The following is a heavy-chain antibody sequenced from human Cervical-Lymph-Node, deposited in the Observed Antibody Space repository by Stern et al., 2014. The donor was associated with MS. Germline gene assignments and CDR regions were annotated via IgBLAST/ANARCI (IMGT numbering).Heavy chain of an antibody. V-gene: IGHV3-30*04. J-gene: IGHJ4*02. D-gene: IGHD1-26*01. CDR1: GFVFRRYA. CDR3: AKGGSGSYLD. Sequence: VQLVESGGGVVQPGRSLRLSCAASGFVFRRYALHWVRQAPGKGLEWVALISDDGRDKYYPDSVKGRFTVSRDNSNNTVDLEMNSLRLEDTAVYYCAKGGSGSYLDWGQGSLVTVSS. CDR2: ISDDGRDK.